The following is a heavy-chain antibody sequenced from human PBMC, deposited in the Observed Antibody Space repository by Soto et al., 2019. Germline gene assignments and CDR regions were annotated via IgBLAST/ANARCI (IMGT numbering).Heavy chain of an antibody. CDR1: GFTFDDYA. V-gene: IGHV3-9*01. Sequence: EVQLVESGGGLEQPGRSLRLSCAASGFTFDDYAIHWVRQAPGKGLEWVSGISWSGNDVGYADSVKGRFTVSRDNAKNSVHLQMNSLRTEDTAFYYCAKDRQYCASSGYFDSWGQGTRVSVTS. CDR3: AKDRQYCASSGYFDS. CDR2: ISWSGNDV. D-gene: IGHD6-6*01. J-gene: IGHJ4*02.